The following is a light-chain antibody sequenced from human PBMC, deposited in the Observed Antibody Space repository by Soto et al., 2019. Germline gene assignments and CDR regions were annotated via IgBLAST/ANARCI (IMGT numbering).Light chain of an antibody. J-gene: IGKJ3*01. CDR3: QQYNNWPLSFT. CDR1: QSVSSN. CDR2: GAS. V-gene: IGKV3-15*01. Sequence: EIVMTQSPATLSVSPGERATLSCRASQSVSSNLAWYQQKPGQAPRLLIYGASTRATGIPARFSGSGSGTEFTLTISSLQSGDFAVYYCQQYNNWPLSFTFGPGTKVDIK.